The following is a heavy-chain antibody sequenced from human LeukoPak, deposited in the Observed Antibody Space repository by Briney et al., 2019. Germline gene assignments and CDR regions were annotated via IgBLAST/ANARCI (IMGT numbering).Heavy chain of an antibody. J-gene: IGHJ4*02. CDR1: GYTFSRYW. V-gene: IGHV5-51*01. Sequence: ESLKISCKGSGYTFSRYWIGWVRQMPGKGLDWMGIIYPGDSDTRYSPAFQGQVTISADKSISTAYLQWSSLKASDTAMYYCASHDSNGPGGYWGQGTLVTVSS. CDR2: IYPGDSDT. CDR3: ASHDSNGPGGY. D-gene: IGHD3-22*01.